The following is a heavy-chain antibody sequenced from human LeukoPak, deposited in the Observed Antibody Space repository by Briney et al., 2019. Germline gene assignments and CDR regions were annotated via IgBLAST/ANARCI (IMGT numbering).Heavy chain of an antibody. V-gene: IGHV3-33*01. Sequence: GGSLRLSCAASGFTFSDYGIHWVRQAPGKGLEWVAVIWSDGNNKYYADSVKGRFTISRDNSKKTLYLQMNSLRVEDTAVYYCVRASGSFDYWGQGTLVTVSS. CDR3: VRASGSFDY. D-gene: IGHD3-10*01. CDR1: GFTFSDYG. CDR2: IWSDGNNK. J-gene: IGHJ4*02.